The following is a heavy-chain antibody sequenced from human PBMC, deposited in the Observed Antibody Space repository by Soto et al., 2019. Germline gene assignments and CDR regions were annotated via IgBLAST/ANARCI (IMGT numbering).Heavy chain of an antibody. CDR1: GYSFTTHV. CDR2: VSAYNGDT. CDR3: ARDLLTTVTHRDFDY. J-gene: IGHJ4*02. V-gene: IGHV1-18*01. Sequence: QVQMVQSANEVKEPGASVKVSCKTSGYSFTTHVISWVRQAPGQALECVGWVSAYNGDTNYAPRLHDRVTMTTDTSARTAYMELRSLISDDTAVYYCARDLLTTVTHRDFDYWGQGTLVTVSS. D-gene: IGHD4-17*01.